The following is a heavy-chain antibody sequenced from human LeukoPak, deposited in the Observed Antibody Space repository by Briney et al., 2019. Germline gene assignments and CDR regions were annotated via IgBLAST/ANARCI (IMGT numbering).Heavy chain of an antibody. CDR1: GFTFSTYS. CDR3: ARMAMMSSGALDI. V-gene: IGHV3-48*01. J-gene: IGHJ3*02. D-gene: IGHD5-12*01. CDR2: ISSSSSTI. Sequence: GGSLRLSCAASGFTFSTYSMNWVRQAPGKGLEWVSYISSSSSTIYYADSVKGRFTISRDNAKNSLYLQMNSLRAEDTAVYYCARMAMMSSGALDIWGQGTMVTVSS.